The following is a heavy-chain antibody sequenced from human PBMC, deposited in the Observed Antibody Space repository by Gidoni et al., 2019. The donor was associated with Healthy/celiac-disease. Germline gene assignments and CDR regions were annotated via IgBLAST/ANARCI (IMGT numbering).Heavy chain of an antibody. CDR1: GGSIYSSKW. CDR2: IYHSGST. Sequence: QVQLQESGPGLVKPSGTLSLTCAVSGGSIYSSKWWTWVRQPPGKGLEWIGEIYHSGSTTYNPSLKSRVTILVDKSKNQFSLKLTSVTAADTAVYYCATYLIYDGHFDYWGQGTLVTVSS. D-gene: IGHD3-3*01. J-gene: IGHJ4*02. CDR3: ATYLIYDGHFDY. V-gene: IGHV4-4*02.